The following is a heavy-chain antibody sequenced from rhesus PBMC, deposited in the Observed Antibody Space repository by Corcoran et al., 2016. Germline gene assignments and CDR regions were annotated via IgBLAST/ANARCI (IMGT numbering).Heavy chain of an antibody. D-gene: IGHD3-16*01. Sequence: EVQLVESGGGLAKPGGSLRLSCAASGFSFSDYYMYWVRQAPGKGLEWVSGISFTGGSTYYADSVKGKFSISRENAKNTLYLQMDSLRAEDTAVYYCWREEYYYSGSFPAYWGPGVLVTVSS. CDR2: ISFTGGST. CDR1: GFSFSDYY. CDR3: WREEYYYSGSFPAY. V-gene: IGHV3S18*01. J-gene: IGHJ4*01.